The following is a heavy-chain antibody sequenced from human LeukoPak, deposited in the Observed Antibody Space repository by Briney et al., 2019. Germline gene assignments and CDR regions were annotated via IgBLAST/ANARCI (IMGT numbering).Heavy chain of an antibody. CDR1: GGSISTYY. J-gene: IGHJ4*02. V-gene: IGHV4-59*01. Sequence: SETLSLTCTLSGGSISTYYWNWIRQPPGKGLEWIGYIYHSGSTIYNPSHKSRVIISVDTSKNQFSMKLSSVTAADTAVYYCARGGGYASPIGYWGQGALVTVSS. D-gene: IGHD5-12*01. CDR3: ARGGGYASPIGY. CDR2: IYHSGST.